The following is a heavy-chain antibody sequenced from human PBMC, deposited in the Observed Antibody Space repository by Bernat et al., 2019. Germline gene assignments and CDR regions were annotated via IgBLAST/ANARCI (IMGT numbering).Heavy chain of an antibody. CDR3: AKDRGDGDSEPGANFDY. J-gene: IGHJ4*02. D-gene: IGHD4-17*01. CDR1: GFTFSSYA. Sequence: EVQLLESGGGLVQPGGPLRLSCAASGFTFSSYAMSWVRQAPGKGLEWVSAISGSGGSTYYADSVKGRFTISRDNSKNTLYLQMNSLRAEDTAVYYCAKDRGDGDSEPGANFDYWGQGTLVTVSS. CDR2: ISGSGGST. V-gene: IGHV3-23*01.